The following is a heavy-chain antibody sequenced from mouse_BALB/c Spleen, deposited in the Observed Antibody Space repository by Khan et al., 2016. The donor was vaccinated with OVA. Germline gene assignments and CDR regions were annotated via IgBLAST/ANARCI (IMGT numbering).Heavy chain of an antibody. CDR3: ARRCLRWDFDY. Sequence: VQLQQSGAELAKPGASVKMSCKASGYTFINYWILWVKQRPGQGLEWIGYINPSTGYTEYNQNFKEKATLTADKSSSTAYMQLSSLTSEDSAVXSCARRCLRWDFDYWGPGPTLTVSS. V-gene: IGHV1-7*01. CDR1: GYTFINYW. J-gene: IGHJ2*01. D-gene: IGHD1-1*01. CDR2: INPSTGYT.